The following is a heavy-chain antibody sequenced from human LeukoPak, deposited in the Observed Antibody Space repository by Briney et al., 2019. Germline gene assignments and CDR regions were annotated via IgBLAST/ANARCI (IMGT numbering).Heavy chain of an antibody. J-gene: IGHJ4*02. D-gene: IGHD3-3*01. V-gene: IGHV3-30*04. CDR1: GFTFSSYA. CDR3: ASEIIFGSFDY. Sequence: GGSLRLSCAASGFTFSSYAMHWVRQAPGKGLEWVAVISYDGSNKYYADSVKGRFTISRDDSKNTLYLQMNSLRAEDTAVYYCASEIIFGSFDYWGQGTLVTVSS. CDR2: ISYDGSNK.